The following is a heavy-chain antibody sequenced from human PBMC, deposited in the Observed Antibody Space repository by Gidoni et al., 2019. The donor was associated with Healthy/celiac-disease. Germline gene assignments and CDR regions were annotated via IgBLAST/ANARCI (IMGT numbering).Heavy chain of an antibody. CDR1: GFTFSSHG. J-gene: IGHJ5*02. Sequence: QVQLVVPGGGVVQPGRSLRLSCAPPGFTFSSHGRHWVRQAPGKGLGWVAVISYDGSNKYYADSVKGRFTISRDNSKNTLYLQMNSLRAEDTAVYYCASSYDFWSGSHLGGWFDPWGQGTLVTVSS. CDR3: ASSYDFWSGSHLGGWFDP. CDR2: ISYDGSNK. D-gene: IGHD3-3*01. V-gene: IGHV3-30*03.